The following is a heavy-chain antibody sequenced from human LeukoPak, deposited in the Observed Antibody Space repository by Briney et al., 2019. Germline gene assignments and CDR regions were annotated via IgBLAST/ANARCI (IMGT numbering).Heavy chain of an antibody. Sequence: SETLSLTCAVYGGSFSGYYWSWIRQPPGKGLEWIGEINHSGSTNYNPSLKSRVTISVDTSKNQFSLKLSSVTAADTAVYYCARGRSHPPYYYGSESYYHNWFDPWGQGTLVTVSS. CDR1: GGSFSGYY. CDR2: INHSGST. D-gene: IGHD3-10*01. CDR3: ARGRSHPPYYYGSESYYHNWFDP. J-gene: IGHJ5*02. V-gene: IGHV4-34*01.